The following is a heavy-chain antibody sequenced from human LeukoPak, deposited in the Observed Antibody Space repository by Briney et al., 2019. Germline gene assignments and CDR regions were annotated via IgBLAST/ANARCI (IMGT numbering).Heavy chain of an antibody. CDR2: LNSDGSIT. V-gene: IGHV3-74*01. CDR3: ARGGSAVNWFDP. D-gene: IGHD3-16*01. Sequence: GGSLRLSCAASGFTFSSYWMHWVRQAPGKGLVWVSHLNSDGSITNYADSVKGRFTISRDNAKNTLYLQMNSLRAEDTAVYYCARGGSAVNWFDPWGQGTLVTVSS. CDR1: GFTFSSYW. J-gene: IGHJ5*02.